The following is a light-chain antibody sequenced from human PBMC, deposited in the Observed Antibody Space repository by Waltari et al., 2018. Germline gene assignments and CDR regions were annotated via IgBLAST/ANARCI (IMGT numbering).Light chain of an antibody. J-gene: IGLJ1*01. Sequence: QSALSQPASVSGSPGQSNTIPCSGTTTDVGVSNFVSCYQQYPDKAPKVIIYAPDRPSGVSHRCSGSKFGNTASLTISGLQAEDEADYYCCSYTRSSTYVFGTGTKVTVL. V-gene: IGLV2-14*03. CDR1: TTDVGVSNF. CDR3: CSYTRSSTYV. CDR2: AP.